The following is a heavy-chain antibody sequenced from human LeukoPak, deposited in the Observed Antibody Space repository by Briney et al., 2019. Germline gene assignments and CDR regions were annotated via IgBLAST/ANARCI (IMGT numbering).Heavy chain of an antibody. V-gene: IGHV4-61*08. CDR2: ISYSGST. J-gene: IGHJ3*02. D-gene: IGHD2-2*01. CDR1: GGSISSGDYY. CDR3: AGTYCSSTSCYHNAFDI. Sequence: SETLSLTCTVSGGSISSGDYYWSWLRQPPGKGLEWIGYISYSGSTNYNPSLKSRVTLSVNTSKNQFSLRLRSVTAADTAVYYCAGTYCSSTSCYHNAFDIWGQATMVTVSS.